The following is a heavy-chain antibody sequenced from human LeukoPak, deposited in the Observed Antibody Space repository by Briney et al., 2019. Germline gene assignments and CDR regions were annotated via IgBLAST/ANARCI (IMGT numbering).Heavy chain of an antibody. CDR3: ARHLTGEVYHY. CDR1: GGSISSSSYY. CDR2: IYYSGST. D-gene: IGHD7-27*01. J-gene: IGHJ4*02. V-gene: IGHV4-39*01. Sequence: SETLSLTCTVSGGSISSSSYYWGWIRQPPGKGLEWIGSIYYSGSTYYNPSLKSRVTISVDTSKNQFSLKLSSVTAADTAVYYCARHLTGEVYHYWGQGTLVAVSS.